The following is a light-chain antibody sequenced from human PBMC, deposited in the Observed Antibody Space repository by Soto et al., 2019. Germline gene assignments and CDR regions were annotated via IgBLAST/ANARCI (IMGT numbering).Light chain of an antibody. CDR3: SSYTSSSIPYV. V-gene: IGLV2-14*01. Sequence: ALTQPASVSGSPGQSITISCTGTSSDVGAYNHVSWYQQHPGKAPKLMIYEVSNRPSGVSNRFSGSKSGNTASLTISGVQAEDEADYYCSSYTSSSIPYVFGTGTKLTVL. CDR1: SSDVGAYNH. CDR2: EVS. J-gene: IGLJ1*01.